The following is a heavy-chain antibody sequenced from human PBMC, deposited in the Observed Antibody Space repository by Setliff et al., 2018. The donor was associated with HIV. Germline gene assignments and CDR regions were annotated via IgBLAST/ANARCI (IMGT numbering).Heavy chain of an antibody. D-gene: IGHD2-15*01. Sequence: GVLRLSCAASGFTFSDHYMDWVRQAPGKGLEWVGRSRNKAKSYTTEYSASVKGRFTISRDDSKNSLYLQMNGLKTEDTAVYYCTRKDIVVQNAFDIWGQGTMVTVSS. CDR3: TRKDIVVQNAFDI. J-gene: IGHJ3*02. V-gene: IGHV3-72*01. CDR2: SRNKAKSYTT. CDR1: GFTFSDHY.